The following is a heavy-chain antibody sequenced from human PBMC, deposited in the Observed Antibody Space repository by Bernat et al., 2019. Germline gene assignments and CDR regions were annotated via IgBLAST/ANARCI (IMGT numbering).Heavy chain of an antibody. J-gene: IGHJ3*01. Sequence: QVQLVESGGGVVQPGRSLRLSCAASGFTFSSYAMHWVRQAPGKGLEWVAVISYDGSNTYYVDSVKGRFTISIDNSKNTLYLQMNSLRAEDTAVYYCAREGTSGSYYDSSGNHGGAFDFWGQGTMVTVSS. CDR2: ISYDGSNT. V-gene: IGHV3-30-3*01. CDR3: AREGTSGSYYDSSGNHGGAFDF. CDR1: GFTFSSYA. D-gene: IGHD3-22*01.